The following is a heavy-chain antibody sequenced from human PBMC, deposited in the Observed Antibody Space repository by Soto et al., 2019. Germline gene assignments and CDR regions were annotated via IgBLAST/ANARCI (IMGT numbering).Heavy chain of an antibody. J-gene: IGHJ6*03. CDR3: ARHGDYGNYYYYMDV. CDR1: GGSISPYY. D-gene: IGHD4-17*01. Sequence: SETLSLTCTVSGGSISPYYWSWIRQPPGKGLEWIGYIYYSGSTNYNPSLKSRVTISVDTSKNQFSLKLSSVTAADTAVYYCARHGDYGNYYYYMDVWGKGTTVT. V-gene: IGHV4-59*01. CDR2: IYYSGST.